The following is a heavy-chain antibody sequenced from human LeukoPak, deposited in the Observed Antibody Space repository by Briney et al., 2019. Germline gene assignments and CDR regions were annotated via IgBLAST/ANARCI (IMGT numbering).Heavy chain of an antibody. V-gene: IGHV3-7*01. D-gene: IGHD1-26*01. Sequence: GGSLRLSCAAFSGYWMTWVRQAPGKGLEWVANIKQDGSEKYYVDSVKGRFTISRDDAKNSVFLQMNSLRAEDTAVYYCARINSGRHLGDAFDIWGQGTTVTVSS. CDR2: IKQDGSEK. J-gene: IGHJ3*02. CDR1: SGYW. CDR3: ARINSGRHLGDAFDI.